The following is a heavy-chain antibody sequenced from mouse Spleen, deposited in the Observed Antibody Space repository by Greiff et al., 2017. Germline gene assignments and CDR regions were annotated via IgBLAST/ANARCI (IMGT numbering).Heavy chain of an antibody. CDR1: GFTFSDYY. V-gene: IGHV5-4*02. CDR3: ARGESMISYAMDY. D-gene: IGHD2-3*01. J-gene: IGHJ4*01. Sequence: EVQLVESGGGLVKPGGSLKLSCAASGFTFSDYYMYWVRQTPEKRLEWVATISDGGSYTYYPDSVKGRFTISRDNAKNNLYLQMSSLKSEDTAMYYCARGESMISYAMDYWGQGTSVTVSS. CDR2: ISDGGSYT.